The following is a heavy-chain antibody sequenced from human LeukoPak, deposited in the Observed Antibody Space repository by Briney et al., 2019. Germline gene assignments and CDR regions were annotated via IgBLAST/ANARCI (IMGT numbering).Heavy chain of an antibody. Sequence: GESLKISCKGSGYSFTSYWIGWVRQMPGKGLEWMGIIYPGDSDTRYSPSFQGQVTISADKSISTAYLQWSSLKASDTAMYYCARGGGVIAVAVGYFDYWGQGTLVTVSS. CDR3: ARGGGVIAVAVGYFDY. D-gene: IGHD6-19*01. J-gene: IGHJ4*02. CDR1: GYSFTSYW. CDR2: IYPGDSDT. V-gene: IGHV5-51*01.